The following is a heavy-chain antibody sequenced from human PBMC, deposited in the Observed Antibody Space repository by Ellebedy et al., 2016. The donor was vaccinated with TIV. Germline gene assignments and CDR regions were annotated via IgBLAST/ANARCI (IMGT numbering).Heavy chain of an antibody. CDR3: ARAREGGWYFDL. V-gene: IGHV4-39*07. Sequence: SETLSLTCTVSGGSISSSSYCWGWIRQPPGKGLEWIGEINHSGSTNYNPSLKSRGTISVDTSKSQFSLKLSSVSAADTAVYYCARAREGGWYFDLWGRGTLVTVSS. CDR2: INHSGST. D-gene: IGHD1-26*01. CDR1: GGSISSSSYC. J-gene: IGHJ2*01.